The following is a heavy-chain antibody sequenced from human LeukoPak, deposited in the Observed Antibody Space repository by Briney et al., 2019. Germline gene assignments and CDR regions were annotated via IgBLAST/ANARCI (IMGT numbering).Heavy chain of an antibody. J-gene: IGHJ6*02. CDR2: ISGSGGST. V-gene: IGHV3-23*01. CDR1: GFTFSSYA. D-gene: IGHD2-2*01. CDR3: AKTGGYQLLSAYYYYYGMDV. Sequence: GGSLRLSCAASGFTFSSYAMSWVRQAPGKGLEWVPAISGSGGSTYYADSVKGRFTISRDNSKNTLYLQMNSLRAEDTAVYYCAKTGGYQLLSAYYYYYGMDVWGQGTTVTVSS.